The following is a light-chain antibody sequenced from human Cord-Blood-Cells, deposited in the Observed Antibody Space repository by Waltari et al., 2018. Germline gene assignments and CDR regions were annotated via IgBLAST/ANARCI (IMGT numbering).Light chain of an antibody. J-gene: IGKJ2*03. CDR2: DAS. CDR3: QQRSNWYS. V-gene: IGKV3-11*01. Sequence: EIVLTQSPAPLSVSPGERATLSCRASQSVSSYLAWYQPKPGQAPRLLIYDASNRATGIPARFSGSGSGTDFTLTISSLEPEDFAVYYCQQRSNWYSFGQGTKLEIK. CDR1: QSVSSY.